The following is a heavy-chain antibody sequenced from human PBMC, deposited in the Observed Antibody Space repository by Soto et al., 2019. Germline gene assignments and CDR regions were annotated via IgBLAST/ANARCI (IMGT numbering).Heavy chain of an antibody. V-gene: IGHV5-10-1*01. J-gene: IGHJ6*02. CDR1: GYSFTSYW. CDR2: IDPSDSYT. Sequence: RGESLKISCKGSGYSFTSYWISWVRQMPGKGLEWMGRIDPSDSYTNYSPSFQGHVTISADKSISTAYLQWSSLKASDTAMYYCARSGYDFWSGYYTYYYYGMDVWGQGTTVTVSS. CDR3: ARSGYDFWSGYYTYYYYGMDV. D-gene: IGHD3-3*01.